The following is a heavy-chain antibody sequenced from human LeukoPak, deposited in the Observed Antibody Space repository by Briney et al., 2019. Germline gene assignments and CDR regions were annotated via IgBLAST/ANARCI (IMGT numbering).Heavy chain of an antibody. Sequence: SGGSLRLSCAASGFTFSSYAMHWVRQAPGKGLEWVAVISYDGSNKYYADSVKGRFTISRDNSKNTLYLQMNSLRAEDTAVYYCARDSPGAYTAMVVPDYWGQGTLVTVSS. CDR1: GFTFSSYA. D-gene: IGHD5-18*01. CDR2: ISYDGSNK. V-gene: IGHV3-30*04. J-gene: IGHJ4*02. CDR3: ARDSPGAYTAMVVPDY.